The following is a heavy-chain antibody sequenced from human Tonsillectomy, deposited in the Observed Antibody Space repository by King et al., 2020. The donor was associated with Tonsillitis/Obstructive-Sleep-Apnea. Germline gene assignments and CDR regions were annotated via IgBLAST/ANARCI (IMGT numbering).Heavy chain of an antibody. CDR3: ARDDIVVVSGAIPSYFDY. CDR1: GGSFSGYY. D-gene: IGHD2-2*01. J-gene: IGHJ4*02. V-gene: IGHV4-34*01. Sequence: VQLQQWGAGLLKPSETLSLTCAVYGGSFSGYYWSWIRQPPGRGLEWSGESNHGGSTNYNPSLKSLVTISLDTSKNQVSLKLSSVTAADTAVYYCARDDIVVVSGAIPSYFDYWGQGTLVTVTS. CDR2: SNHGGST.